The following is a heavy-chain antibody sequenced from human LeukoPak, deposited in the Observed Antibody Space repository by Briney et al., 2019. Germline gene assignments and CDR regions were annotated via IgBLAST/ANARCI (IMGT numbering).Heavy chain of an antibody. Sequence: SETLSLTCTVSGGSISSNIHYWGWIRQPPGKGLEWIGSIYYSGSTYYNPSLKSRVTIFVDTSKNQFSLKLSSVTAADTAVYYCARRGSSSSTLDYYFDYWGQGTLVTVSS. D-gene: IGHD6-6*01. CDR2: IYYSGST. J-gene: IGHJ4*02. V-gene: IGHV4-39*01. CDR3: ARRGSSSSTLDYYFDY. CDR1: GGSISSNIHY.